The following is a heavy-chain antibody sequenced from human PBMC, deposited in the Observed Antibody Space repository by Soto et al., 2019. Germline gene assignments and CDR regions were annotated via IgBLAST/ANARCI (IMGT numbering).Heavy chain of an antibody. D-gene: IGHD3-9*01. V-gene: IGHV3-74*01. CDR2: INSDGSST. CDR3: ARDGRGRGYDILTGFYLPYYYYYMDV. Sequence: GGSLRLSCAASGFTFSTYWMHWVRQAPGKGLVWVSRINSDGSSTSYADSVKGRFTISRDNAKNTLYLQMNSLRAEDTAVYYCARDGRGRGYDILTGFYLPYYYYYMDVWGKGTTVTVS. CDR1: GFTFSTYW. J-gene: IGHJ6*03.